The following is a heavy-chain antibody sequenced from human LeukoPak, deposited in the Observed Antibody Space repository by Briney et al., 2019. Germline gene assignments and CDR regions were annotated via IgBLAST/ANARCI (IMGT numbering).Heavy chain of an antibody. D-gene: IGHD1-26*01. V-gene: IGHV4-61*01. J-gene: IGHJ4*02. Sequence: KPSETLSLTCTVSGGSISSSSYYWSWIRQPPGKGLEWIGYIYYSGSTNYNPSLKSRVTISVDTSKNQFSLKLSSVTAADTAVYYCARGGWEGFDYWGQGTLVTVSS. CDR2: IYYSGST. CDR1: GGSISSSSYY. CDR3: ARGGWEGFDY.